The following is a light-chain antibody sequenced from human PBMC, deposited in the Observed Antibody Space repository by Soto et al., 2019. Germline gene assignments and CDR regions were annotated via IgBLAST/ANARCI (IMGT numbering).Light chain of an antibody. V-gene: IGKV3-20*01. Sequence: EIVLTQSPGTLSLSPGERATLSCRASQNVDSNYLAWYQQKPGQALRIIIFGASGRATGIPGRFSGSGSGTDFTLTISRLEPEDFAVYYCQQYGSLSWTFGQGTKVDIK. CDR3: QQYGSLSWT. CDR1: QNVDSNY. J-gene: IGKJ1*01. CDR2: GAS.